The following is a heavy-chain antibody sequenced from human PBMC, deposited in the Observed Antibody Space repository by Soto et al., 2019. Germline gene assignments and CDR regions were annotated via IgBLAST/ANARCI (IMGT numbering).Heavy chain of an antibody. Sequence: SGPTLVNPTETLTLTCYFSGFSLSTNGVGVGWIRQTPGKTLEWHAMIYWDDDKVYRPSLVSRLTVTKDSSKNEVVLTIANMGPVDTAIYYCVFRSLYGGDFLGQGTLVTLSS. J-gene: IGHJ4*02. V-gene: IGHV2-5*02. CDR2: IYWDDDK. CDR1: GFSLSTNGVG. CDR3: VFRSLYGGDF. D-gene: IGHD2-21*01.